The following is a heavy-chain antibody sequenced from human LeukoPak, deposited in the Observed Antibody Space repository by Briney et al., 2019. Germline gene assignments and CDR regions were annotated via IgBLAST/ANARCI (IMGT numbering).Heavy chain of an antibody. D-gene: IGHD6-19*01. V-gene: IGHV1-46*01. CDR3: ARDTPDRSVTGDVFDI. CDR2: ISPSGGST. J-gene: IGHJ3*02. Sequence: GASVKVSCKAFGYTFTSNYMHWVRQAPGQGPEWMGVISPSGGSTTYAQKFQGRVTLTRDVSTSTDYLELSSLRSEDTAVYYCARDTPDRSVTGDVFDIWGQGTMVTVSS. CDR1: GYTFTSNY.